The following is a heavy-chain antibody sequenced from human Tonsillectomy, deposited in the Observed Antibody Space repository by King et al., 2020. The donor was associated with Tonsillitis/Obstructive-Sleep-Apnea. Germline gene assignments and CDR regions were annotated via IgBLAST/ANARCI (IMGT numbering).Heavy chain of an antibody. CDR2: IGTAGDT. Sequence: DVQLVESGGGLVQPGGSLRLSCAASGFTFSSYDMHWVRQATGKGLEWVSAIGTAGDTYYPGSVKGRFTISRENAKNSLYLQMNSLRAGDTAVYYCARSALLPPYCSSTSCYAQDAFDIWGQGTMVTVSS. D-gene: IGHD2-2*01. V-gene: IGHV3-13*04. CDR3: ARSALLPPYCSSTSCYAQDAFDI. J-gene: IGHJ3*02. CDR1: GFTFSSYD.